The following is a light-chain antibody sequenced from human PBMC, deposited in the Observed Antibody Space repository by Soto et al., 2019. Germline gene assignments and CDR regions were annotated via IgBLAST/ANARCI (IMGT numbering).Light chain of an antibody. Sequence: DIQMTQFPSSLSASVGDRVTITCRASQSISSNLNWYQQKPGKAPKLLIYAASNLQSGVPSTFSGSGSGTDFTLTISSLQPEDFATYYCQQSHSIPWTFGQGTKVDIK. J-gene: IGKJ1*01. V-gene: IGKV1-39*01. CDR2: AAS. CDR1: QSISSN. CDR3: QQSHSIPWT.